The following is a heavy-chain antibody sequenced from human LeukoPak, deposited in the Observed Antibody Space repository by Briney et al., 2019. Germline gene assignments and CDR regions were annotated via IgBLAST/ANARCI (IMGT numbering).Heavy chain of an antibody. CDR3: ARIERDIEPVLRYFDWLLPTNNDAFDI. J-gene: IGHJ3*02. D-gene: IGHD3-9*01. CDR2: IYPGDSDT. V-gene: IGHV5-51*01. Sequence: GESLKISCKGSGYSFTSYWIGWVRQMPGKGLEWMGIIYPGDSDTRYSPSFQGQVTISADKSISTAYLQWSSLKASDTAMYYCARIERDIEPVLRYFDWLLPTNNDAFDIWGQGTMVTVSS. CDR1: GYSFTSYW.